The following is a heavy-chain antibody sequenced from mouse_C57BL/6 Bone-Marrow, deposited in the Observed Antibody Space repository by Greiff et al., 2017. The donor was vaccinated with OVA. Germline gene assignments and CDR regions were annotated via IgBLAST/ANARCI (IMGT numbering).Heavy chain of an antibody. V-gene: IGHV6-3*01. D-gene: IGHD2-5*01. Sequence: EVKLQESGGGLVQPGGSMKLSCVASGFTFSNYWMNWVRQSPEKGLEWVAQIRLKSDNYATHYAESVKGRFTISRDDSKSSVYLQMNNLRAEDTGIYYCTEGSNYRLEPWFAYWGQGTLVTVSA. CDR1: GFTFSNYW. CDR2: IRLKSDNYAT. CDR3: TEGSNYRLEPWFAY. J-gene: IGHJ3*01.